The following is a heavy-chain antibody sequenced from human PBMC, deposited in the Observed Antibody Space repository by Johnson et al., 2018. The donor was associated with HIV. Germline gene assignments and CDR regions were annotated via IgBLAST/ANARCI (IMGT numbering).Heavy chain of an antibody. CDR1: GFTFSSYG. D-gene: IGHD3-3*01. CDR2: ISYDGSNK. V-gene: IGHV3-30*19. Sequence: VYLVESGGGLVQPGGSLRLSCAASGFTFSSYGMHWVRQAPGKGLEWVAVISYDGSNKYYADSVKGRFTISRDNSKNTLYLQMNSLRAEDTAVYYCARDLYDFWSASPGSDAFDIWGQGTMVTVSS. J-gene: IGHJ3*02. CDR3: ARDLYDFWSASPGSDAFDI.